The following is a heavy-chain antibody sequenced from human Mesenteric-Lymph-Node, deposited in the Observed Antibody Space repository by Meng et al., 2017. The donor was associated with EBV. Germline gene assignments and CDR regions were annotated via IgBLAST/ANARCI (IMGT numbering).Heavy chain of an antibody. V-gene: IGHV4-61*01. Sequence: QVQLQESGPGLVKPSETLSLKCTVSGDSVSSDNYYWSWIRQPPGKGLEWIGYIHYSGSTNYNPSLKSRVTISVDPSKNQFSLNLRSVTAADTAVYYCASVKPSIWFGELFYYFDYWGPGILVTASS. D-gene: IGHD3-10*01. J-gene: IGHJ4*02. CDR3: ASVKPSIWFGELFYYFDY. CDR2: IHYSGST. CDR1: GDSVSSDNYY.